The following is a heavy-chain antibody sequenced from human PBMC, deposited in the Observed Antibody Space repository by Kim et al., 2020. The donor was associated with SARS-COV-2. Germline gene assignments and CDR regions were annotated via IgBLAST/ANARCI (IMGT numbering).Heavy chain of an antibody. D-gene: IGHD6-13*01. Sequence: GGSLRLSCAASGFTFSSYGMHWVRQGPGKGLEWVAVISYDGSNKYYADPVKGRFTISRDNSKNTLYLQMNSLRAEDTAVYYCAKDTAAPYYYYGMDVWGQGTTVTVSS. CDR3: AKDTAAPYYYYGMDV. J-gene: IGHJ6*02. CDR1: GFTFSSYG. CDR2: ISYDGSNK. V-gene: IGHV3-30*18.